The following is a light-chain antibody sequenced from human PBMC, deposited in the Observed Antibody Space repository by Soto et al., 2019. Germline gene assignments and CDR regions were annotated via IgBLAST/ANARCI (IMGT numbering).Light chain of an antibody. CDR2: NDN. CDR1: SSDIGRNS. V-gene: IGLV1-44*01. Sequence: QSVLTQPPSASGTPGQRVTISCSGSSSDIGRNSVSWYQQLPGTAPKLIIFNDNERPSGIPGRFSGSKSGASTSLAIVGLQSEDEADYFCASWDDNLNGPLLFGGGTKLTVL. CDR3: ASWDDNLNGPLL. J-gene: IGLJ2*01.